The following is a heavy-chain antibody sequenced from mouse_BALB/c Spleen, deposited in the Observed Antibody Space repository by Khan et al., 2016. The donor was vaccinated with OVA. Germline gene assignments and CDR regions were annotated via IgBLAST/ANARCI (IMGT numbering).Heavy chain of an antibody. CDR1: GFSLDNHS. V-gene: IGHV2-2*02. CDR2: IWSAGST. D-gene: IGHD2-4*01. CDR3: ARSGYDYGRGALFAY. J-gene: IGHJ3*01. Sequence: QVQLKESGPGLVQPSQSLSITCTVSGFSLDNHSVHWIRQSPGKGLEWLGVIWSAGSTDYNAAFISRLTSTKDNSRSQVFMKVINLLPNYTVIYYCARSGYDYGRGALFAYWGQGTLVTVSA.